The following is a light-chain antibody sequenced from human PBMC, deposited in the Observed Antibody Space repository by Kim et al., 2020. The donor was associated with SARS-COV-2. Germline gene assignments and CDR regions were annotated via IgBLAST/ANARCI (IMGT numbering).Light chain of an antibody. J-gene: IGLJ1*01. CDR3: QAWDSGSYV. CDR1: KLGDKY. Sequence: SYELTQPPSVSVSPGQTASITCSGDKLGDKYVSWYQQKPGQSPVLLIYQYNTRPSGIPERFPGSNSESSATLTISGTQAMDEADYYCQAWDSGSYVFGTGTKVTVL. CDR2: QYN. V-gene: IGLV3-1*01.